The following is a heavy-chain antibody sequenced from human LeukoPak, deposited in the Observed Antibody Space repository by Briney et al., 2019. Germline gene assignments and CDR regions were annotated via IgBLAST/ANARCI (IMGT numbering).Heavy chain of an antibody. CDR1: GGSISSYY. V-gene: IGHV4-59*01. Sequence: PSETLSLTCTVSGGSISSYYWSSIRQPPGKGLEWIGYIYYSGNTNYNPSLKSRVTISVDTSKNQFSLKLSSVTAADTAVYYCARGGRAGDDFWSGYRINYYYGMDVWGQGTTVTVSS. J-gene: IGHJ6*02. D-gene: IGHD3-3*01. CDR3: ARGGRAGDDFWSGYRINYYYGMDV. CDR2: IYYSGNT.